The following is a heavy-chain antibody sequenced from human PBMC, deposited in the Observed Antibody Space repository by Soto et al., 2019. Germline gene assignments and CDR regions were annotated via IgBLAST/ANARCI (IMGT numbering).Heavy chain of an antibody. V-gene: IGHV3-66*01. CDR1: GFTVSSNY. CDR2: IYSGGST. J-gene: IGHJ5*02. Sequence: GGSLRLSCAASGFTVSSNYMSWVRQAPGKGLEWVSVIYSGGSTYYADSVKGRFTISRDNSKNTLYLQMNSLRAEDTAVYYCASPPTPVAGSPWGQGTLVTVSS. D-gene: IGHD6-19*01. CDR3: ASPPTPVAGSP.